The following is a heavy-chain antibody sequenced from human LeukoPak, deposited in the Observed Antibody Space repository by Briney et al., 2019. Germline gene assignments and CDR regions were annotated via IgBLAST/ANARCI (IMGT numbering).Heavy chain of an antibody. V-gene: IGHV3-11*04. CDR3: ARGWFDY. Sequence: PGGSLRLSCEASGFSFSNYFMSWIRQAPGKGLEWVSYITNSGRSTNYADAVKGRFTISRDNAKKSIYLEMTDLRAEDTGVYYCARGWFDYWGKGTLVTVSS. CDR1: GFSFSNYF. J-gene: IGHJ4*02. D-gene: IGHD6-13*01. CDR2: ITNSGRST.